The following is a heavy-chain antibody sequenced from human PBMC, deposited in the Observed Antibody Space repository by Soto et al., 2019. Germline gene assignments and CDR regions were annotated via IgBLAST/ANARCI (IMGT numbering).Heavy chain of an antibody. CDR3: ARAIYSSGWRYFDY. Sequence: VASVKVSCKASGYTFTSYGISWVRQAPGQGLEWMGWISAYNGNTNYAQKLQGRVTMTTDTSTSTAYMELRSLRSDDTAVYYCARAIYSSGWRYFDYWGQGTQVTVSS. V-gene: IGHV1-18*01. CDR1: GYTFTSYG. D-gene: IGHD6-19*01. CDR2: ISAYNGNT. J-gene: IGHJ4*02.